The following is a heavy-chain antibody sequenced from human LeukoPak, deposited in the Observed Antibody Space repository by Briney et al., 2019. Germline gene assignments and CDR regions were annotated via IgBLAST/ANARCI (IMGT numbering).Heavy chain of an antibody. J-gene: IGHJ4*02. D-gene: IGHD2-2*02. CDR3: ARAPEDPYCSSTSCYTGFDY. CDR2: IIPIFGTA. CDR1: GGTFSSYA. V-gene: IGHV1-69*05. Sequence: ASVKVSCKASGGTFSSYAISWVRQAPGQGLEWMGGIIPIFGTANYAQKFQGRVTITTDESTSTAYMELSSLRSEDTAVYYCARAPEDPYCSSTSCYTGFDYWGQGTLVTVSS.